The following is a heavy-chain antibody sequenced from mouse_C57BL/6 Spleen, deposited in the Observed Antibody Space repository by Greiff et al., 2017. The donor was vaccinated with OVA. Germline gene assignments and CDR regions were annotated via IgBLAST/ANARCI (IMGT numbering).Heavy chain of an antibody. Sequence: QVQLQQSGPGLVQPSQSLSITCTVSGFSLTSYGVHWVRQSPGKGLEWLGVIWSGGSTDYNAAFISRLSISKDNSKSQVFFKMNSLQADDTAIYYCARKGSPYDGYISFAYWGQGTLVTVSA. CDR1: GFSLTSYG. V-gene: IGHV2-2*01. CDR2: IWSGGST. J-gene: IGHJ3*01. D-gene: IGHD2-3*01. CDR3: ARKGSPYDGYISFAY.